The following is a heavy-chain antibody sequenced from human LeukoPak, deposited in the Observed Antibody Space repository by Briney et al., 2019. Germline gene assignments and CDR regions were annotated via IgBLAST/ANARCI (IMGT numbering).Heavy chain of an antibody. V-gene: IGHV1-46*01. J-gene: IGHJ4*02. CDR1: GYTFTSYD. CDR3: AREDSSSGY. D-gene: IGHD6-6*01. Sequence: ASVKVSCKASGYTFTSYDFNWLRQATGQGLEWMGIINPSGGSTSYAQKFQGRVTMTRDTSTSTVYMELSSLRSEDTAVYYCAREDSSSGYWGQGTLVTVSS. CDR2: INPSGGST.